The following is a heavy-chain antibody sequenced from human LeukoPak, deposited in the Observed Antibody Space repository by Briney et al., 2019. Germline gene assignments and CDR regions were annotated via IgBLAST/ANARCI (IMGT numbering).Heavy chain of an antibody. D-gene: IGHD1-26*01. CDR2: INHSGST. CDR1: GGSFSGYY. V-gene: IGHV4-34*01. Sequence: PSETLSLTCAVYGGSFSGYYWSWIRQPPGKGLEWIGEINHSGSTNYNPSLKSRVTISVDTSKNQFSLELSSVTAADTAVYYCAREGIVGATKSAFDIWGQGTMVTVSS. J-gene: IGHJ3*02. CDR3: AREGIVGATKSAFDI.